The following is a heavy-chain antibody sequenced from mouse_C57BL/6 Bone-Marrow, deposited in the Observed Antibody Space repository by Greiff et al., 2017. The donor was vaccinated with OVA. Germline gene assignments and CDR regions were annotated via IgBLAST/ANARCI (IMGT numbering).Heavy chain of an antibody. Sequence: EVKLVESGGGLVQPGGSLKLSCAASGFTFSDYGMAWVRQAPRKGPEWVAFISNLAYSIYYADTVTGRFTISRENAKNTLYLEMSSLRSEDTAMYYCARHGDYYGSSLFAYWGQGTLVTVSA. CDR3: ARHGDYYGSSLFAY. D-gene: IGHD1-1*01. CDR1: GFTFSDYG. CDR2: ISNLAYSI. V-gene: IGHV5-15*01. J-gene: IGHJ3*01.